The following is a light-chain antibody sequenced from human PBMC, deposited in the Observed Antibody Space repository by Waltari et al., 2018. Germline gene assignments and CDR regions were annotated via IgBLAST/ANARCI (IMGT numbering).Light chain of an antibody. CDR1: SRDVAFYNY. CDR3: NSYTGSSSWM. J-gene: IGLJ3*02. CDR2: DVS. Sequence: QSALTQPTSVSGSPGQSVTISCTGTSRDVAFYNYVSWYQQYPGQVPQLLIYDVSDRPSGVSSRGSGSKSGNTASLTISGLQADDEADYYCNSYTGSSSWMFGGGTKLTVL. V-gene: IGLV2-14*01.